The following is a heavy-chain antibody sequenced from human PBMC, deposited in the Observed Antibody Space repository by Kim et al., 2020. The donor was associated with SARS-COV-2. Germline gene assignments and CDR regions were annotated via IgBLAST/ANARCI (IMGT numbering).Heavy chain of an antibody. CDR3: TTVSYYGSGLYFDY. CDR1: GFTFSNAW. Sequence: GGSLRLSCAASGFTFSNAWMSWVRQAPGKGLEWVGRIKSKTDGGTTDYAAPVKGRFTISRDDSKNTLYLQMNSLKTEDTAVYYCTTVSYYGSGLYFDYWGQGTLVTVSS. V-gene: IGHV3-15*01. CDR2: IKSKTDGGTT. D-gene: IGHD3-10*01. J-gene: IGHJ4*02.